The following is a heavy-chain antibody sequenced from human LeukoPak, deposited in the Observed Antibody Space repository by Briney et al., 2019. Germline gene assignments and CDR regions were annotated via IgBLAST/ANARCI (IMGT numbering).Heavy chain of an antibody. CDR2: ISSSSSTI. CDR3: ARDVSYGRFDY. V-gene: IGHV3-48*02. Sequence: GGSLRLSCAASGFTFSSYSMNWVRQAPGKGLEWVSYISSSSSTIYCADSVKGRFTISRDNAKNSLYLQMSSLRDEDTAVYYCARDVSYGRFDYWGQGTLVTVSS. D-gene: IGHD1-26*01. J-gene: IGHJ4*02. CDR1: GFTFSSYS.